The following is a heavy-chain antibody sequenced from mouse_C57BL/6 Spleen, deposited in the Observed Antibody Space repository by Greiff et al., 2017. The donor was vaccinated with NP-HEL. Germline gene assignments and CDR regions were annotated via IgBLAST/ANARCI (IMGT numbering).Heavy chain of an antibody. CDR1: GYTFTSYW. Sequence: VQLQQPGAELVRPGSSVKLSCKASGYTFTSYWMHWVKQRPIQGLEWIGNIDPSDSETHYNQKFKDKATLTVDKSSSTAYMQLRSLTSEDSAVYYCARSGYDYFDYWGQGTTLTVSS. D-gene: IGHD2-3*01. J-gene: IGHJ2*01. CDR3: ARSGYDYFDY. CDR2: IDPSDSET. V-gene: IGHV1-52*01.